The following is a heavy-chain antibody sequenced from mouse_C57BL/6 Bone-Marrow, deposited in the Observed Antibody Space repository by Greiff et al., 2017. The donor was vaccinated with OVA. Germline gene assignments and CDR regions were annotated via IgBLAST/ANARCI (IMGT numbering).Heavy chain of an antibody. CDR1: GFNIKDDY. CDR2: IVPENGDT. D-gene: IGHD2-2*01. Sequence: EVQLQQSGAELVRPGASVKLSCTASGFNIKDDYMHWVKQRPEQGLEWIGWIVPENGDTEYASKFQGKATITADTSSNTAYLQLSSLTSEDTAVYYCTTSSPMVTTGFAYWGQGTLVTVSA. V-gene: IGHV14-4*01. CDR3: TTSSPMVTTGFAY. J-gene: IGHJ3*01.